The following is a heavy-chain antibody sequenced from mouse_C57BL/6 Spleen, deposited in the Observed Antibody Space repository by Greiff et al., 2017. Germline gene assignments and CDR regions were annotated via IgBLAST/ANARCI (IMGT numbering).Heavy chain of an antibody. CDR1: GYTFTSYW. J-gene: IGHJ4*01. CDR2: IDPSDSYI. CDR3: ARRGTRLDAMDY. Sequence: QVQLQQPGAELVKPGASVKLSCKASGYTFTSYWMQWVKQRPGQGLEWIGEIDPSDSYINYNQKFKGKATLTVDTSSSTAYMQLSSLTSEDSAVYYCARRGTRLDAMDYWGQGTSVTVSS. D-gene: IGHD3-3*01. V-gene: IGHV1-50*01.